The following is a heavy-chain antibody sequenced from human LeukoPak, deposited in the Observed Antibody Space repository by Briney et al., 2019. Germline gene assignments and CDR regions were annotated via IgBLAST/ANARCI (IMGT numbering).Heavy chain of an antibody. Sequence: SETLSLTCAVFGASISSSYHYWDWIRQPPGKGLEWIGSISYSGSTDYNPSLKSRVTISVDTSKSQFSLKLSSVTAADTAVYYCARERGPHDAFDIWGQGTMVTVSS. CDR1: GASISSSYHY. CDR3: ARERGPHDAFDI. J-gene: IGHJ3*02. CDR2: ISYSGST. V-gene: IGHV4-39*07.